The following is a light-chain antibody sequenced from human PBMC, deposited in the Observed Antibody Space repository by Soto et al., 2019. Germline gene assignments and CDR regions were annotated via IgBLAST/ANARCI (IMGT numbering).Light chain of an antibody. J-gene: IGLJ2*01. Sequence: QSVLTQPPSVSEAPRQRVTISCSGSWSNIGNNAVNWYQQLPGKAPKLLIYDDDLLSSGVSDRFSGSKSGTSASLAISGHQSEDEADSYCAVWDDNLNGVVFGGGTKLTVL. CDR3: AVWDDNLNGVV. CDR2: DDD. V-gene: IGLV1-36*01. CDR1: WSNIGNNA.